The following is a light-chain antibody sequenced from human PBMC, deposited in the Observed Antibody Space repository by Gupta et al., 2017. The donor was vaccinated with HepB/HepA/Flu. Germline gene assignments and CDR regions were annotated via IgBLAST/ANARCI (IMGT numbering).Light chain of an antibody. CDR2: DAS. CDR3: QQRSNWPPLT. J-gene: IGKJ4*01. V-gene: IGKV3-11*01. CDR1: QSVSSY. Sequence: EIVLTQSPATLSLSPGERATLSCRASQSVSSYLAWYQQKPGQAPRLLIYDASNRDTGIPARFSGSGSGIYFTLTISSREPEDFAVYYCQQRSNWPPLTFGGGTKVEIK.